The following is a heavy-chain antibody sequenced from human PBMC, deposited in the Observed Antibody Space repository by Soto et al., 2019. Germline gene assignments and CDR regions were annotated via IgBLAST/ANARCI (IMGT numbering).Heavy chain of an antibody. V-gene: IGHV4-59*12. CDR1: GGSISSYY. CDR2: IYYSGST. CDR3: ARAHYGDYGYGMDV. J-gene: IGHJ6*02. Sequence: SLTCTVSGGSISSYYWSWIRQPPGKGLEWIGYIYYSGSTNYNPSLKSRVTISVDTSKNQFSLKLSSVTAADTAVYYCARAHYGDYGYGMDVRGQGTTVTVSS. D-gene: IGHD4-17*01.